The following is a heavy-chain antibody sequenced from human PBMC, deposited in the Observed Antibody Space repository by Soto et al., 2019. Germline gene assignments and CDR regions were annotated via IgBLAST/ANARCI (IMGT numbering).Heavy chain of an antibody. Sequence: QITLKESGPTLVKPTQTLTLTCTFSGFSLSTNGLGVGWIRQPPGKALDWVALIYWNDVNRYSPTLKSRVTINKDTSKNQVVLTMTNMDPEDTATYYCARILWFRELFDYWGQGTLVTVSS. CDR1: GFSLSTNGLG. J-gene: IGHJ4*02. V-gene: IGHV2-5*01. D-gene: IGHD3-10*01. CDR3: ARILWFRELFDY. CDR2: IYWNDVN.